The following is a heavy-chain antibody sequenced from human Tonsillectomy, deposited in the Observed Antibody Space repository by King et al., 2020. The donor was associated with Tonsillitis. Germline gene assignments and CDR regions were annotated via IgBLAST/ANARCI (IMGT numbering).Heavy chain of an antibody. CDR2: IYPGESDT. CDR3: ARLDSSGGRCFDY. D-gene: IGHD6-19*01. J-gene: IGHJ4*02. CDR1: GYSFTSYW. Sequence: QLVQSGAEVKKPGESLKISCKGSGYSFTSYWGGWVRQMPGKGLEWMGIIYPGESDTRYSPSFQGQVSISADKYISTAYLQGSSLKASDTAMYYCARLDSSGGRCFDYWGQGTLVTVSS. V-gene: IGHV5-51*01.